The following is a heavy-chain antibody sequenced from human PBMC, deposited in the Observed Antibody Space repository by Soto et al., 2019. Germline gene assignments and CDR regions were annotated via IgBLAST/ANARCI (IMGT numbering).Heavy chain of an antibody. CDR2: IFYSGRT. CDR1: GGSISSSSYY. V-gene: IGHV4-39*01. D-gene: IGHD4-4*01. Sequence: SETLSLTCTVSGGSISSSSYYWGWIRQPPGKGLEWIGSIFYSGRTHFNPSLKSRVTISVDTSKNQFSLKLSSVTAADTAVYYCARQPNYVSRWFDYWGQGTLVTVSS. CDR3: ARQPNYVSRWFDY. J-gene: IGHJ4*02.